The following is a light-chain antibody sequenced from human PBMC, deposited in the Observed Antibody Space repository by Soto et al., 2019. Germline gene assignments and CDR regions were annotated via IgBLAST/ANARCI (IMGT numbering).Light chain of an antibody. CDR2: HTS. J-gene: IGKJ2*01. Sequence: DIQMTQSPSSLSASVGDRVTITCRASQVISSFLNWYHQRPGKAPKLLIYHTSTLQSGVPSRFSGRRSGTDFTLTISSLQPEDFATYYCQQSYSIPPTFGQGTKVEI. CDR3: QQSYSIPPT. CDR1: QVISSF. V-gene: IGKV1-39*01.